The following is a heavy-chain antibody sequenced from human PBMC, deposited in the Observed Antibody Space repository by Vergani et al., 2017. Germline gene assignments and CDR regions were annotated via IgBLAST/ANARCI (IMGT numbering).Heavy chain of an antibody. J-gene: IGHJ6*02. CDR3: ARATNSGSYYYYYGMDV. CDR1: AYTFSSYG. D-gene: IGHD1-26*01. CDR2: ISAYNGNT. Sequence: QVQLVQSGAEVKKPGASVKVSCKASAYTFSSYGISWVRQAPGQGLEWVGWISAYNGNTNYAQKLQGRVTMTTDTSTSTAYMELSSLRSEDTAVYYCARATNSGSYYYYYGMDVWGQGTTVTVSS. V-gene: IGHV1-18*01.